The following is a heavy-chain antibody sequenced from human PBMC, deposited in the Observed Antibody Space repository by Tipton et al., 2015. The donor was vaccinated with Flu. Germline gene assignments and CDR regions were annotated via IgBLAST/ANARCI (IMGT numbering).Heavy chain of an antibody. CDR1: GDSISNDYF. V-gene: IGHV4-38-2*01. Sequence: LRLSCAVSGDSISNDYFWGWIRQPAGKGLEWISRIYFSGSTTYNPSLQSRVTISKDTTKNQFSLKLNSVNAADTAVYYCARSLREYSYYDSWGQGTLVTVSS. J-gene: IGHJ4*02. CDR2: IYFSGST. D-gene: IGHD2-21*01. CDR3: ARSLREYSYYDS.